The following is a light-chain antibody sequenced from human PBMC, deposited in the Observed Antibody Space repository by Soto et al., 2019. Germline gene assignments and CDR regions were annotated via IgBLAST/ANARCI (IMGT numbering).Light chain of an antibody. V-gene: IGKV3-20*01. CDR1: QSVSSSY. J-gene: IGKJ5*01. CDR3: QHYTTSSIT. CDR2: GTS. Sequence: EIVLTQSPGTLSLSPGERSTLSFMSSQSVSSSYLAWYQQKPGQAPRLLIYGTSSRATGIPDRFSGGGSGTDFTLTISRLEPEDCAVYYCQHYTTSSITFGQGTRLEIK.